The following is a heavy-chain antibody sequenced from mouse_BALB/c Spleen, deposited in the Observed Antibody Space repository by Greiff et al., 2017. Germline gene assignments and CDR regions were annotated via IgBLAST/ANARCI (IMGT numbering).Heavy chain of an antibody. V-gene: IGHV7-3*02. J-gene: IGHJ4*01. CDR2: IRNKANGYTT. CDR3: ARATTATGYAMDY. Sequence: EVQGVESGGGLVQPGGSLRLSCATSGFTFTDYYMSWVRQPPGKALEWLGFIRNKANGYTTEYSASVKGRFTISRDNSQSILYLQMNTLRAEDSATYYCARATTATGYAMDYWGQGTSVTVSS. D-gene: IGHD1-2*01. CDR1: GFTFTDYY.